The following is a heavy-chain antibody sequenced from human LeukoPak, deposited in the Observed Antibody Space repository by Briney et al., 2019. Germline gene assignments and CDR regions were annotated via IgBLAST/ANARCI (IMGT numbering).Heavy chain of an antibody. J-gene: IGHJ4*02. CDR2: ISGSGGST. V-gene: IGHV3-23*01. Sequence: GGTLRLSCAASGFTFSNYWMHWVRQAPGKGLEWVSAISGSGGSTYYADSVKGRYTISRDNSKNTLYLQMNSLRAEDTAVYYCAKAATTMAVNFDYWGQGTLVTVSS. CDR1: GFTFSNYW. CDR3: AKAATTMAVNFDY. D-gene: IGHD5-12*01.